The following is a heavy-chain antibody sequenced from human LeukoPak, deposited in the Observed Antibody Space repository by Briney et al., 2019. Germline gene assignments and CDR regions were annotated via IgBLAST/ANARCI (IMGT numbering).Heavy chain of an antibody. CDR1: GFSLSTSGMC. Sequence: SGPTLVNPTQTLTLTCTFSGFSLSTSGMCVSWIRQPPGKALEWLARIDWDDDEYYSTSLKTRLTISKDTSKNQVVLTMTNMDPVDTATYYCARISDSSGWYYFDYWGQGTLVTVSS. J-gene: IGHJ4*02. CDR2: IDWDDDE. V-gene: IGHV2-70*11. D-gene: IGHD6-19*01. CDR3: ARISDSSGWYYFDY.